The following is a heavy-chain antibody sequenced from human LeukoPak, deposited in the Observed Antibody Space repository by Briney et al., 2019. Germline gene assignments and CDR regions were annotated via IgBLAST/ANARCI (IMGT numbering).Heavy chain of an antibody. D-gene: IGHD4-17*01. CDR1: GGSISSSGYY. V-gene: IGHV4-39*07. J-gene: IGHJ6*03. CDR2: MYYSGST. CDR3: ARAYGDGYYYYMDV. Sequence: SETLSLTCTVSGGSISSSGYYWGWIRQPPGKGLEWIGSMYYSGSTYYNPSLKSRVTISVDTSKNHFSLKLSSVTAADTAVYYCARAYGDGYYYYMDVWGKGTTVTISS.